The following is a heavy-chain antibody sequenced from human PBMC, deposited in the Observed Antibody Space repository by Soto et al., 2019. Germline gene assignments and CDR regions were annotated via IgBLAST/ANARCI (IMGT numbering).Heavy chain of an antibody. D-gene: IGHD6-6*01. CDR1: GFTFSSYG. CDR2: IWYDGSNK. Sequence: GGSLRLSCAASGFTFSSYGMHWVRQAPGKGLEWVAVIWYDGSNKYYADSVKGRFTISRDNSKNTLYLQMNSLRAEDTAVYYCARVHSSSSGPRRSQEFDYWGQGTLVTVSS. V-gene: IGHV3-33*01. J-gene: IGHJ4*02. CDR3: ARVHSSSSGPRRSQEFDY.